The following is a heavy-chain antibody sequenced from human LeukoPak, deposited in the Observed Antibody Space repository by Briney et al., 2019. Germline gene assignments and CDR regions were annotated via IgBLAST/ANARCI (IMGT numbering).Heavy chain of an antibody. D-gene: IGHD6-19*01. J-gene: IGHJ3*02. V-gene: IGHV3-73*01. CDR1: GFTFSGAA. Sequence: PGRSLRLSCAASGFTFSGAAMHWVRQASGEGLEWVGRIGSRANTYATAYAASVKGRFTISRDNPKNRAYLQMNSLKTEDTAVYYCTRHSDSSGWYAGIDAFDIWGQGTMVTVSS. CDR2: IGSRANTYAT. CDR3: TRHSDSSGWYAGIDAFDI.